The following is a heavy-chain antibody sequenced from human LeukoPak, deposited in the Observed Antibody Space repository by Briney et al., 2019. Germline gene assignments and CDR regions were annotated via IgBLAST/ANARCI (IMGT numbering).Heavy chain of an antibody. CDR1: GFTFNNYA. CDR3: AKDPIFSGSYGVFDY. D-gene: IGHD1-26*01. V-gene: IGHV3-23*01. CDR2: ISGSGGTT. J-gene: IGHJ4*02. Sequence: PGGSLRLSCAASGFTFNNYAMNWVRQAPGKGLEWVSVISGSGGTTYYADSVKGRFTISRDNSKNTLYLQMNSLRAGDTAVYYCAKDPIFSGSYGVFDYWGLGTLVTVSP.